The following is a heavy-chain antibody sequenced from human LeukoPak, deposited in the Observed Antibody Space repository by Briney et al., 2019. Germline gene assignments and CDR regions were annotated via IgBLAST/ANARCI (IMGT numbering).Heavy chain of an antibody. CDR3: AIGSYCSGGSCYPLLDY. CDR2: IYGDGST. Sequence: GGSLRLSCAASGFTVNNNYMNWVRQAPGKGLEWVSGIYGDGSTYYSDSVKGRFTISRDSSKNTLFLQMNSLRAEDTAVYYCAIGSYCSGGSCYPLLDYWGRGTLVTVSS. V-gene: IGHV3-53*01. J-gene: IGHJ4*02. D-gene: IGHD2-15*01. CDR1: GFTVNNNY.